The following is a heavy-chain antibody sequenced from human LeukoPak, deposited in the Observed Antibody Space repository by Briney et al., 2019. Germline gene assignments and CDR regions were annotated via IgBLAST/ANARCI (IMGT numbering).Heavy chain of an antibody. CDR1: GFTFSNYA. CDR3: ARALVGAILHAFEI. CDR2: ISDSGGST. V-gene: IGHV3-23*01. J-gene: IGHJ3*02. D-gene: IGHD1-26*01. Sequence: GGSLRPSCAGSGFTFSNYAMSWVRQAPGKGLEWVSTISDSGGSTYYADSLKGRFTISRDNSKNTLYLQMNSLRAEDTAVFYCARALVGAILHAFEIWGQGTMVTVSS.